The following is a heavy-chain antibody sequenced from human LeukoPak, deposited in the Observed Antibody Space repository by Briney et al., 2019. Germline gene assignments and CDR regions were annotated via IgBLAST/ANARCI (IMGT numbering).Heavy chain of an antibody. J-gene: IGHJ6*04. D-gene: IGHD3-10*01. V-gene: IGHV4-4*02. CDR1: GGSISSSNW. CDR2: IYHSGST. Sequence: SGTLSLTCAVSGGSISSSNWWSWVRQPPGKGLEWIGEIYHSGSTNYNPSLKSRVTISVDKSKNQFSLKLSSVTAADTAVYYCARETSGYYGSGSYFGENYYYYYGMDVWGKGTTVTVSS. CDR3: ARETSGYYGSGSYFGENYYYYYGMDV.